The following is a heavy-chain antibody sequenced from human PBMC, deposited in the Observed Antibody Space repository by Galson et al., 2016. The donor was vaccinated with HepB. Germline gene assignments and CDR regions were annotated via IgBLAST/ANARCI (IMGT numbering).Heavy chain of an antibody. J-gene: IGHJ4*02. CDR1: GFPVSDNY. V-gene: IGHV3-53*01. D-gene: IGHD6-19*01. CDR3: AGYLSRWGGIDY. CDR2: IYLAGST. Sequence: SLRLSCAASGFPVSDNYMTWVRQAPGKGLECVAVIYLAGSTFYADSVRGRFTISRDDSANILYLQMTSLRAEDTAVYFCAGYLSRWGGIDYWGQGTLVAVSS.